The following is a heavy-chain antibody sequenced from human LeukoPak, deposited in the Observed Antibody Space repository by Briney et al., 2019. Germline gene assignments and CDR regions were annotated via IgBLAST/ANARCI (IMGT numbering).Heavy chain of an antibody. CDR2: IYSTGST. V-gene: IGHV4-61*02. CDR1: GGSISSGSYY. Sequence: SQTLSLTCTVSGGSISSGSYYWSWIRQSAGKGLEWIGRIYSTGSTSYNPSLTSRVTISRDTSKNQFSLKLSSVTAADTAVYYCARHRTLAAAGKGYFDYWGQGTLVTVSS. D-gene: IGHD6-13*01. J-gene: IGHJ4*02. CDR3: ARHRTLAAAGKGYFDY.